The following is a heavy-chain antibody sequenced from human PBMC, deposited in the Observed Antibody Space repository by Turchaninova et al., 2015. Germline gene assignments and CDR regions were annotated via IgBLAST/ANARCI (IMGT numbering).Heavy chain of an antibody. Sequence: LVESWGDLVQPGGSLRLSCEASGFTFSDTPMHWVRHASGKGLEWVANIHQDGSEKYYAASVRGRFTISRDNAKNSLFLQMNDLRADDTAVYYCANFDYWGRGTLVTVSS. V-gene: IGHV3-7*01. CDR1: GFTFSDTP. CDR3: ANFDY. CDR2: IHQDGSEK. J-gene: IGHJ4*02.